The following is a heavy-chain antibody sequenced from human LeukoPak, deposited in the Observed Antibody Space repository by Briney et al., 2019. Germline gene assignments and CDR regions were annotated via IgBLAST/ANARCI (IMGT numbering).Heavy chain of an antibody. CDR3: AKHPSGIAAAGPFDY. CDR1: GFTFSTYA. J-gene: IGHJ4*02. CDR2: ISGSGDNT. Sequence: GGSLRLSCAASGFTFSTYAMNWVRQAPGKGLEWVSAISGSGDNTHNADSVKGRFTISRDNSKNTLYLQMNSLRAEDTAVYYCAKHPSGIAAAGPFDYWGQGTLVTVSS. D-gene: IGHD6-13*01. V-gene: IGHV3-23*01.